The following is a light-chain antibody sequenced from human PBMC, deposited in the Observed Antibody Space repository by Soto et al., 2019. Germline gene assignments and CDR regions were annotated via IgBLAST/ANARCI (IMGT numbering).Light chain of an antibody. J-gene: IGKJ1*01. Sequence: DIQMTQSPSSLSASVGDTVTITCRASQSISLFLNWYQQKPGKAPQLLIYAASSLQSGVPSRFTGNGSGTDFTLTISSLQPEDFETDYCHQTDSIPEAFGQGTKVEIK. V-gene: IGKV1-39*01. CDR3: HQTDSIPEA. CDR2: AAS. CDR1: QSISLF.